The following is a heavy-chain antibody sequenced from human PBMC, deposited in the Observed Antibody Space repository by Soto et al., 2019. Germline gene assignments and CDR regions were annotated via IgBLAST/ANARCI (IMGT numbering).Heavy chain of an antibody. D-gene: IGHD4-17*01. CDR2: IYYSGST. CDR3: ARLPYGDYGWGDHYYYMDV. V-gene: IGHV4-59*01. J-gene: IGHJ6*03. Sequence: SDTLSLTCTVSGGSISSYDWSWIRQPPGKGLEWIGYIYYSGSTNYNPSLKSRVTISVDTSKNQFSLKLSSVTAADTAVYYCARLPYGDYGWGDHYYYMDVWGKGTTVTVSS. CDR1: GGSISSYD.